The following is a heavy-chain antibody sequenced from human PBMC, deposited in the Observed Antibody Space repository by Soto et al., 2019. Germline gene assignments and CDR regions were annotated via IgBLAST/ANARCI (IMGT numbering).Heavy chain of an antibody. Sequence: QVQLQESGPGLVKPSETLSLTCTVSGDSISGYYWSWIRQPPGKRLEWLGYIYYKGNTKYNPSLKSRVTISLDTSKNQFSLELTSVPAADTAVYYCARPKTDILTGIAFDIWGQGTMVTVSS. D-gene: IGHD3-9*01. J-gene: IGHJ3*02. V-gene: IGHV4-59*08. CDR2: IYYKGNT. CDR1: GDSISGYY. CDR3: ARPKTDILTGIAFDI.